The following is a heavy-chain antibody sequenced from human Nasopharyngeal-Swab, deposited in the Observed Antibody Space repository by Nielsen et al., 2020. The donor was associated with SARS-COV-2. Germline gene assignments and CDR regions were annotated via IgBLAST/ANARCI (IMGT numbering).Heavy chain of an antibody. CDR2: ISTNGGGA. Sequence: ASVKVSCKASGYTFISYYIHWVRQAPGEGLEWMGVISTNGGGARYAQKFQGRVTMTSDASTSTVYMELSSLRSEDTAVYYCARGIGYHEFWSGYTDYWGQGTLVTVSS. CDR1: GYTFISYY. D-gene: IGHD3-3*01. J-gene: IGHJ4*02. CDR3: ARGIGYHEFWSGYTDY. V-gene: IGHV1-46*01.